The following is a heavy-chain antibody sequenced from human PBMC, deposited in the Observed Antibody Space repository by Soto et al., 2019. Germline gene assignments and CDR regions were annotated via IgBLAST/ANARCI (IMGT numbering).Heavy chain of an antibody. V-gene: IGHV1-18*04. CDR2: ISAYNGNT. J-gene: IGHJ5*02. CDR3: ARDDQLGGWFDP. Sequence: ASVKVYCKASGYTFTSYGISWVRQAPGQGLEWMGWISAYNGNTNYAQKLQGRVTMTTDTSTSTAYMELRSLRSDDTAVYYCARDDQLGGWFDPWGQGTLVTVSS. D-gene: IGHD6-13*01. CDR1: GYTFTSYG.